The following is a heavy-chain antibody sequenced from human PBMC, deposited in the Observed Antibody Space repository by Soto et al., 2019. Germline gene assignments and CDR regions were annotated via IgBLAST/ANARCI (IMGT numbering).Heavy chain of an antibody. CDR1: GFTFDDYA. J-gene: IGHJ6*02. V-gene: IGHV3-9*01. Sequence: EVQLVESGGGLVQPGRSLRLSCAASGFTFDDYAMHWVRQAPGKGLEWVSGISWNSGSIGYADSVKGRFTISRDNAKNSLYLQMNSLRAEDTALYYCAKDLLLFGVVSSPFYGMDGWGQGTTVTVSS. D-gene: IGHD3-3*01. CDR3: AKDLLLFGVVSSPFYGMDG. CDR2: ISWNSGSI.